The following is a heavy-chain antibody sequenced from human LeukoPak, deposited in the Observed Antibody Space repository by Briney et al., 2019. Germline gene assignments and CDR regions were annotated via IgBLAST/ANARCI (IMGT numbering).Heavy chain of an antibody. D-gene: IGHD5-24*01. CDR2: IYRGGDT. V-gene: IGHV3-53*01. J-gene: IGHJ4*02. CDR3: ASCREGYNWLDY. Sequence: GGSLRLSCSASGFTFSSYAMHWVRQAPGEGLEWVSVIYRGGDTYYADSVKGRFTISRDNSKNTLYLQMNSLRAEDTAVYYCASCREGYNWLDYWGQGTRVIVSS. CDR1: GFTFSSYA.